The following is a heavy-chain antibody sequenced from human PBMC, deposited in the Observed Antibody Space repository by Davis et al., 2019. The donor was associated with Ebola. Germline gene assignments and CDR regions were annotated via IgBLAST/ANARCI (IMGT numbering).Heavy chain of an antibody. CDR1: GGSIRDYTTY. D-gene: IGHD6-19*01. CDR3: ARNTSGFGYFDF. CDR2: LYYTGSP. J-gene: IGHJ4*02. V-gene: IGHV4-39*07. Sequence: PSETLSLTCTVSGGSIRDYTTYWSWIRQAPGKGLEWIGTLYYTGSPYYNPALKSRLFMSVDTSKNQFSLELTSVTAADTAMYYCARNTSGFGYFDFWGQGILITVSS.